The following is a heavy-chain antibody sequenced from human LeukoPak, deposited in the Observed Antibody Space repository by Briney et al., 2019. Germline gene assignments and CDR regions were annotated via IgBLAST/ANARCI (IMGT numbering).Heavy chain of an antibody. D-gene: IGHD4-17*01. Sequence: GGSLRLSCAVSRFTFSSYAMSWVRQAPGKGLEWVSAISGSGSSTYYADSVKGRFTISRDNSKNTLYLQMNSLKAEDTPVYYCARKDGDRSLTGYFDYWGQGTLVTVSS. V-gene: IGHV3-23*01. CDR3: ARKDGDRSLTGYFDY. J-gene: IGHJ4*02. CDR1: RFTFSSYA. CDR2: ISGSGSST.